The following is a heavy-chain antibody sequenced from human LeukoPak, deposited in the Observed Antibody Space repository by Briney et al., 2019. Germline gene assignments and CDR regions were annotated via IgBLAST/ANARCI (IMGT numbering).Heavy chain of an antibody. J-gene: IGHJ4*02. V-gene: IGHV3-30*18. CDR2: ISSDGSNK. Sequence: GRSLRLSCAASGFTFSRYGMYWVRQAPGKGLECVAAISSDGSNKYYGDSVKGRFTISRDNSKNTLYLQMNSLRGEDTAVYFCAKARSSGWYSVDYGGQGTLVTVSS. CDR3: AKARSSGWYSVDY. CDR1: GFTFSRYG. D-gene: IGHD6-19*01.